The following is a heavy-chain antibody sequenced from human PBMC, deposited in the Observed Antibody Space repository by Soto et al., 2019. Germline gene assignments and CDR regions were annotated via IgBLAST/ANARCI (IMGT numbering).Heavy chain of an antibody. Sequence: EVQLVESGGGLVQPGGSLRLSCAASGFTFSTYSMNWVRQAPGKGLEWVSYISTTGSTIYYADSVKGRFTISRDNAENSLYLQMTSLRAEDTAVYYCARYKGYCSGGSCYYYYYMDVWGKGTTVTVSS. CDR3: ARYKGYCSGGSCYYYYYMDV. CDR2: ISTTGSTI. D-gene: IGHD2-15*01. V-gene: IGHV3-48*01. CDR1: GFTFSTYS. J-gene: IGHJ6*03.